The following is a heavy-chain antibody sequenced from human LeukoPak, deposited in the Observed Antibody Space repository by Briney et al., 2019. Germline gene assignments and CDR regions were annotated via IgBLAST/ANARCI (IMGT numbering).Heavy chain of an antibody. D-gene: IGHD2-2*01. V-gene: IGHV3-23*01. J-gene: IGHJ3*02. Sequence: GGSLRLSCAASGFTFSSYAMSWVRQAPGKGLEWVSAISGSGGSTYYADSVKGRFTISRDNSKSTLYLQMNSLRAEDTAVYYCAKFSADIVVVPAARGPTSGAFDIWGQGTMVTVSS. CDR2: ISGSGGST. CDR3: AKFSADIVVVPAARGPTSGAFDI. CDR1: GFTFSSYA.